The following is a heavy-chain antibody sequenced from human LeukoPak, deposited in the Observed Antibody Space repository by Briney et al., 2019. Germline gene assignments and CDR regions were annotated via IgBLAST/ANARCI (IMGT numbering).Heavy chain of an antibody. D-gene: IGHD4-17*01. Sequence: GGSLRLSCAASGFMFRNYAMDWVRQAPGKGLEWVSAIIASGGTTYYADSVKGRFTISRDNSKNTLFPQMNSLRAEDTAVYYCAKDFGDRFYYFDSWGQGTLVTVSS. CDR1: GFMFRNYA. CDR2: IIASGGTT. CDR3: AKDFGDRFYYFDS. V-gene: IGHV3-23*01. J-gene: IGHJ4*02.